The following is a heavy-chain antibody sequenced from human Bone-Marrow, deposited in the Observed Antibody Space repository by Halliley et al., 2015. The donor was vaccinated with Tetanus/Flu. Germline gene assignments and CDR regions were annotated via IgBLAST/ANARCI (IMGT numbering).Heavy chain of an antibody. J-gene: IGHJ6*02. Sequence: ITSSSTTLNYADSVQGRFTISRDNAKKSLFLQMNSLRAEDTAVYYCARDYGSDLSGYYGMDVWGQGTTVTVSS. CDR3: ARDYGSDLSGYYGMDV. V-gene: IGHV3-48*01. CDR2: ITSSSTTL. D-gene: IGHD3-10*01.